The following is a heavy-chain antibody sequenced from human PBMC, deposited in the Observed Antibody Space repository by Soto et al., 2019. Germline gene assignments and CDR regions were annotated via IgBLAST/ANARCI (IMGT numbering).Heavy chain of an antibody. Sequence: SETPSLTCTFSGETVNTFVWSWIRQPPGQGLELIGFIYNGGSTNYNPSFTSRVTISLDMSKNQFFLKLSSVTAADTAVYYCARGGASSKWLDPWGQGTLGTVSS. J-gene: IGHJ5*02. CDR2: IYNGGST. CDR1: GETVNTFV. D-gene: IGHD3-10*01. CDR3: ARGGASSKWLDP. V-gene: IGHV4-59*02.